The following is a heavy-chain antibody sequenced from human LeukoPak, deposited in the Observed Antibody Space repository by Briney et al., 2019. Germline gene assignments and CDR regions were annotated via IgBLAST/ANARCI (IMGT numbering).Heavy chain of an antibody. Sequence: GASVKVSCKASGGTFSSYAISWVRQAPGQGLEWMGGIIPIFGTANYAQKFQGRVTITTDESTSTAYMELSSLRSEDTAVYYCARGPRLYYYYYMDVWGKGTTVTVSS. CDR2: IIPIFGTA. J-gene: IGHJ6*03. CDR1: GGTFSSYA. CDR3: ARGPRLYYYYYMDV. V-gene: IGHV1-69*05.